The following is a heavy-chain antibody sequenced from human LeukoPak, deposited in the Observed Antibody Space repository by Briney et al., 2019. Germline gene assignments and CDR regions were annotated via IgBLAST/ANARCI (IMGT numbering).Heavy chain of an antibody. CDR2: ITDDATT. D-gene: IGHD3-10*01. Sequence: PGGSLRLSCAASGFTFTSAWMHWVRQAPGTGLVWVSRITDDATTTYADSVRGRFTISRDNAKNSLYLQMNSLRAEDTAVYYCARKRGGRPVDYWGQGTLVTVSS. CDR3: ARKRGGRPVDY. CDR1: GFTFTSAW. J-gene: IGHJ4*02. V-gene: IGHV3-74*03.